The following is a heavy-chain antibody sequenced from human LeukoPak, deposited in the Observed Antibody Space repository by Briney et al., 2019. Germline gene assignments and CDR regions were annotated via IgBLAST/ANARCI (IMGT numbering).Heavy chain of an antibody. CDR1: GFTFDDYT. D-gene: IGHD6-19*01. CDR2: ISWDGGST. J-gene: IGHJ4*02. V-gene: IGHV3-43*01. CDR3: AKDLGSSGSD. Sequence: GGSLRLSCAASGFTFDDYTMHWVRQAPGKGLEWVSLISWDGGSTYYSDSVKGRFTISRDNSKNSLYLQMNSLRTEDTALYYCAKDLGSSGSDWGQGTLVTVSS.